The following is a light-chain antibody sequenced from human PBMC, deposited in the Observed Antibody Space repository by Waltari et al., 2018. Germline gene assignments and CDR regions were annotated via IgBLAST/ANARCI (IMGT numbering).Light chain of an antibody. J-gene: IGKJ5*01. CDR3: QQSYSIPIT. V-gene: IGKV1-39*01. CDR1: QSISSY. Sequence: DIQMTQSPSSLSASVGDRVTITCRASQSISSYLNWYQQKPGKAPKLLIYAASSLQSGVPSRFSGSGSGTDFTLTISSLQPEDFATHYCQQSYSIPITFGQGTRLEIK. CDR2: AAS.